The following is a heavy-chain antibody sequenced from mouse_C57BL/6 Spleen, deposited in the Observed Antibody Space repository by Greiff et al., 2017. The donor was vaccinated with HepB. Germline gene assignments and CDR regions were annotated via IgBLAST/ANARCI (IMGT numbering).Heavy chain of an antibody. CDR2: IHPNSGST. CDR3: ARRFPGNYFDY. J-gene: IGHJ2*01. Sequence: QVPLQQPGAELVKPGASVKLSCKASGYTFTSYWMHWVKQRPGQGLEWIGMIHPNSGSTKYNEKFKSKATLTVDKSSSTAYMQLSSRTSEDSAVYYCARRFPGNYFDYWGQGTTLTVSS. CDR1: GYTFTSYW. V-gene: IGHV1-64*01.